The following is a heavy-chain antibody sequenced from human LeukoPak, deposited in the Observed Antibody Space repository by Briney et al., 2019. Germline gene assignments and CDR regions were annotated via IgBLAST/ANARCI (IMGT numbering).Heavy chain of an antibody. CDR1: GFTFSSYG. Sequence: GGSLRLSCAAFGFTFSSYGMHWVRQAPGKGLEWVALIWYDGSAKYYADSVKGRFTISRDNSKNTLYLEMNSLRAEDTAVYYCASERSSEFDSWGQGTLVTVSS. CDR3: ASERSSEFDS. J-gene: IGHJ4*02. V-gene: IGHV3-33*01. CDR2: IWYDGSAK. D-gene: IGHD2-2*01.